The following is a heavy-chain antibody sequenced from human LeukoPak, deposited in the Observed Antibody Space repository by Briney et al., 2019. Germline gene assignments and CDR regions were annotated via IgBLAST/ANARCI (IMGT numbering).Heavy chain of an antibody. CDR2: FDPEDGET. D-gene: IGHD6-19*01. CDR1: GYTLTELS. Sequence: ASVKVSCKVSGYTLTELSMHWVRQAPGKGLEWMGGFDPEDGETIYAQKFQGRVTMTEDTSTDTAYMELSSLRSEDTAVYYCARDRGRPAVAGPCYGMDVWGQGTTVTVSS. J-gene: IGHJ6*02. CDR3: ARDRGRPAVAGPCYGMDV. V-gene: IGHV1-24*01.